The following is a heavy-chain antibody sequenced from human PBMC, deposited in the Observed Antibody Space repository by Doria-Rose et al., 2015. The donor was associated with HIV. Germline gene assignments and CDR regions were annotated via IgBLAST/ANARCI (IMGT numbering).Heavy chain of an antibody. CDR1: GGSISHYY. Sequence: QVQLQESGPGLVKPSETLSLACGVSGGSISHYYWSWIRQPLGKGLEYIGEIFNTGSTNYSPSLKSRVSISIDTSKNRFSLRLSSVTAADTAVYYCARVLSGTYDYWGQGTLVTVSS. CDR2: IFNTGST. V-gene: IGHV4-59*01. D-gene: IGHD1-26*01. CDR3: ARVLSGTYDY. J-gene: IGHJ4*02.